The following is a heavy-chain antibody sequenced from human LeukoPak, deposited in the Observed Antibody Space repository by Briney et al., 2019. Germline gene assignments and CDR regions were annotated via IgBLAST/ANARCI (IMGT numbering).Heavy chain of an antibody. D-gene: IGHD4-11*01. Sequence: SETLSLTCTVSSGSFRTYYWSWIRQPPGKGLEWIGYIFYNEGTSYNPSLKSRVTISVDTSNNQLSLKVTSVTAADTAGYYCARAPWAYGNYVHAFDIWGQGTMVTVSS. CDR2: IFYNEGT. V-gene: IGHV4-59*12. J-gene: IGHJ3*02. CDR3: ARAPWAYGNYVHAFDI. CDR1: SGSFRTYY.